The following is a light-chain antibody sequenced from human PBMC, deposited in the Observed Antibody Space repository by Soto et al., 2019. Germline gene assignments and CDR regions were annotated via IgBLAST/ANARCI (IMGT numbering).Light chain of an antibody. CDR1: QGISTY. CDR3: QQSYSTTWT. J-gene: IGKJ1*01. V-gene: IGKV1-39*01. Sequence: DIKMTQSPSSLSASVGDRVTITCRASQGISTYLNWYQQKPGKAPKLLIYAASSLQSGVPSRFSGSGSETDFTLTISSLQLEDFATYSCQQSYSTTWTFGQGTKVDIK. CDR2: AAS.